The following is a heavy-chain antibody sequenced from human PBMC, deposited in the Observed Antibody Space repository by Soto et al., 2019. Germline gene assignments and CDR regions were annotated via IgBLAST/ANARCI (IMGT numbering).Heavy chain of an antibody. CDR3: ARENRYFFYGMDV. J-gene: IGHJ6*02. CDR1: GYTFGSYG. Sequence: QVQLVQSGAEVKKPGASVKVSCKASGYTFGSYGMTWVRQAPGQGLEWMGWISAYNGNTDYAQKFQGRVTLTTDTSTDTAYMELRSLRSDDTAVYYCARENRYFFYGMDVWGQGTTVTVSS. V-gene: IGHV1-18*01. CDR2: ISAYNGNT.